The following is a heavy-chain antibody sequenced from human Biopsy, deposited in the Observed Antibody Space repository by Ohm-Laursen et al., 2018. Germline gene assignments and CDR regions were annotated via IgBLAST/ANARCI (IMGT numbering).Heavy chain of an antibody. CDR1: GGSISNNNYY. CDR3: ARDYDTSGYYYVS. V-gene: IGHV4-39*01. J-gene: IGHJ5*02. CDR2: IFYRGST. D-gene: IGHD3-22*01. Sequence: SETLSLACTVSGGSISNNNYYWGWIRQPPGKGLEWFGSIFYRGSTHYKPSLKSRVNISVDTSKNQFSLKLTSATAADTAVYYCARDYDTSGYYYVSWGQGTLVTVSS.